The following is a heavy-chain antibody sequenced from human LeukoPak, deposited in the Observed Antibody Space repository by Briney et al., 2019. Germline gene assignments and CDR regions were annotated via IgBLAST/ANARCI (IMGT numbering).Heavy chain of an antibody. D-gene: IGHD7-27*01. CDR1: GFTFSSHW. CDR2: INSDGSST. Sequence: GGSLRLSCAASGFTFSSHWMHWVRQAPGKGLVWVSRINSDGSSTSYADSVKGRFTISRDNAKNTLYLQMNSLRAEDTAVYYCARSNWVDAFDIWGQGTMVTVSS. CDR3: ARSNWVDAFDI. J-gene: IGHJ3*02. V-gene: IGHV3-74*01.